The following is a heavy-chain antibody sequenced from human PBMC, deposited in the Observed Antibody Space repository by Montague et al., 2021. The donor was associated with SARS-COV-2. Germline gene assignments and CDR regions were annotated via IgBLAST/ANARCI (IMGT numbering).Heavy chain of an antibody. CDR3: AQIPYEILTGLNYGMDV. V-gene: IGHV2-70*11. CDR2: TYWDDDK. CDR1: GFSLSTSGMC. J-gene: IGHJ6*02. D-gene: IGHD3-9*01. Sequence: PALVKPTQTLTLTCTFSGFSLSTSGMCVSWIRQPPGKALEWLARTYWDDDKYYSTSLKTRLTISKDTSNNQVVLTMTNMDPVDTATYYCAQIPYEILTGLNYGMDVWGQGTTVTVSS.